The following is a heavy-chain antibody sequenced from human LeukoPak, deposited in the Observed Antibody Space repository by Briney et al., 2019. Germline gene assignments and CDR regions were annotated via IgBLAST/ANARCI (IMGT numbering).Heavy chain of an antibody. CDR3: ARDLRVYCGGDCYPFDY. J-gene: IGHJ4*02. Sequence: ASVKVSCKASGYTFTSYGISWVRQAPGQGLEWMGWISAYNGNTNYAQKLQGRVTMTTDTSTSTAYMELRSLRSDDTAVYYCARDLRVYCGGDCYPFDYWGQGTLVTVSS. CDR1: GYTFTSYG. D-gene: IGHD2-21*02. CDR2: ISAYNGNT. V-gene: IGHV1-18*01.